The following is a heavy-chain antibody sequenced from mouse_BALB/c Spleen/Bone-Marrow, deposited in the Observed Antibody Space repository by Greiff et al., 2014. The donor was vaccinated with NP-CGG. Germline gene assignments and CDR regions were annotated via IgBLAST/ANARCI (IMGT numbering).Heavy chain of an antibody. CDR1: GFNIKDTY. J-gene: IGHJ2*01. CDR3: ARYRLGTYFDY. CDR2: IDPANGNT. D-gene: IGHD2-14*01. V-gene: IGHV14-3*02. Sequence: EVQRVESGAELVKSGASVKLSCTASGFNIKDTYMHWVKQRPEQGLEWIGRIDPANGNTKYDPKFQGKATITADTSSNTAYLQLSSLTSEDTAVYYCARYRLGTYFDYWGQGTTLTVSS.